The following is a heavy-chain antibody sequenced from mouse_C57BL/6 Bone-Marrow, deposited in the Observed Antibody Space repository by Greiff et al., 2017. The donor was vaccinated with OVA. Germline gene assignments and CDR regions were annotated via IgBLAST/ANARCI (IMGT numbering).Heavy chain of an antibody. CDR3: ARWLNCAAWFAY. Sequence: QVQLQQSGAELVKPGASVKLSCKASGYTFTSYWMHWVKQRPGPGLEWIGMIPPNSGSTNYNEKFKSKATLTVDNSTMTACMQRSSFKSEDAAVYCCARWLNCAAWFAYWGPGTLGTVSA. J-gene: IGHJ3*01. CDR2: IPPNSGST. V-gene: IGHV1-64*01. D-gene: IGHD1-2*01. CDR1: GYTFTSYW.